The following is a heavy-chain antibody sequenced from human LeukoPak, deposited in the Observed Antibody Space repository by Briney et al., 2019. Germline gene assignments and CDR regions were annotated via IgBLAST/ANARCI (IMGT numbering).Heavy chain of an antibody. CDR3: ARGASWFDN. Sequence: VASVKVSCKTSGYTFTRYGMTWVRQAPGQGLQWMGWISAYNGNTNYAQNLQGRVTMTTDTSTSTAYMELRSLRSDDTAVYYCARGASWFDNWGQGTLVTVSS. D-gene: IGHD2-15*01. CDR1: GYTFTRYG. V-gene: IGHV1-18*01. CDR2: ISAYNGNT. J-gene: IGHJ4*02.